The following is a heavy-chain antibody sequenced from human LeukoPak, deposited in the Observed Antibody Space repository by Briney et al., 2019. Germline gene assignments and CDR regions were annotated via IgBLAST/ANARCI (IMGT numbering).Heavy chain of an antibody. CDR2: ISYSGST. CDR1: GVSISSSSYY. D-gene: IGHD3-16*01. Sequence: SETLSLTCTVSGVSISSSSYYWGWIRQPPGKGLEWIGSISYSGSTYYNPSPKSRVTISEDTSKNQFSLRLSSVTAADTAAYYCAGTGGDYYFDYWGQGTLVTVSS. V-gene: IGHV4-39*01. J-gene: IGHJ4*02. CDR3: AGTGGDYYFDY.